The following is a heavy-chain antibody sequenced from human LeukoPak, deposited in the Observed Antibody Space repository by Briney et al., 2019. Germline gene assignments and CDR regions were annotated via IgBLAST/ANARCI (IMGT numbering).Heavy chain of an antibody. CDR1: GFTFSSYA. CDR3: ARDPRIARWGTPATEYFQH. D-gene: IGHD7-27*01. Sequence: QTGGSLRLSCAASGFTFSSYAMSWVRQAPGKGLEWVSAISGSGGSTYYADSVKGRFTISRDNSKNTLYLQMNSLRAEDTAVYYCARDPRIARWGTPATEYFQHWGQGTLVTVSS. CDR2: ISGSGGST. V-gene: IGHV3-23*01. J-gene: IGHJ1*01.